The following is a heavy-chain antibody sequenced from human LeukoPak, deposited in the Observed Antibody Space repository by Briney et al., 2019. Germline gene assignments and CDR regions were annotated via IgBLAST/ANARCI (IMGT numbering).Heavy chain of an antibody. D-gene: IGHD6-13*01. CDR3: AREEGYSSSWYNWFDP. CDR1: GFTFSSYA. V-gene: IGHV3-30-3*01. CDR2: ISYDGSNK. J-gene: IGHJ5*02. Sequence: GRSLRLSCAASGFTFSSYAMHWVRQAPGKGLEWVAVISYDGSNKYYADSVKGGFTISRDNSKNTLYLQMNSLRAEDTAVYYCAREEGYSSSWYNWFDPWGQGTLVTVSS.